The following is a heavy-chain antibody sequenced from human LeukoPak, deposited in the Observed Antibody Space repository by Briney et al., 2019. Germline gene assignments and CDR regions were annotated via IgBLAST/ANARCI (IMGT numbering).Heavy chain of an antibody. J-gene: IGHJ5*02. CDR2: IYYSGST. Sequence: SETLSLTCTVSGGSISSSSYYWGWIRQPPGKGLEWLGSIYYSGSTYYNPSLKSRVTISVDTSKNQFSLKLSSVTAADTAVYYCARDCDPSGNWFDPWGQGTLVTVSP. V-gene: IGHV4-39*07. D-gene: IGHD1-14*01. CDR3: ARDCDPSGNWFDP. CDR1: GGSISSSSYY.